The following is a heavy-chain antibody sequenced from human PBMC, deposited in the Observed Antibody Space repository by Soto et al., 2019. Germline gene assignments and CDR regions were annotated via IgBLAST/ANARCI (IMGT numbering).Heavy chain of an antibody. Sequence: QVQLQESGPGLVKPSQTLSLTCTVSGGSISSGGYYWSWIRQHPGKGLEWIGYIYYSGSTYYNPSLKSRVTISVDTSKNQFSLKLSSMTAADTAVYYCARGPGGYDFRAFDIWGQGTMVTVSS. CDR2: IYYSGST. J-gene: IGHJ3*02. CDR3: ARGPGGYDFRAFDI. D-gene: IGHD5-12*01. CDR1: GGSISSGGYY. V-gene: IGHV4-31*03.